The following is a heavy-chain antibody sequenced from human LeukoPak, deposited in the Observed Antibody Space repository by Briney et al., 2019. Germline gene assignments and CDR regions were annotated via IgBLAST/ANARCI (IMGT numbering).Heavy chain of an antibody. CDR1: GGTFSSYA. CDR2: IIPILGIA. Sequence: GSSVKVSCKASGGTFSSYAISWVRQAPGQGLEWMGRIIPILGIANYAQKSQGRVTITADKSTSTAYMELSSLRSEDTAVYYCATLIAVAGTRSNYYYYGMDVWGQGTTVTVSS. D-gene: IGHD6-19*01. V-gene: IGHV1-69*04. CDR3: ATLIAVAGTRSNYYYYGMDV. J-gene: IGHJ6*02.